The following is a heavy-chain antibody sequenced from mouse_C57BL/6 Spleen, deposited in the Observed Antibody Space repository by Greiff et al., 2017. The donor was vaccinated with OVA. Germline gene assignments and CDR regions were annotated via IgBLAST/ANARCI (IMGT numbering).Heavy chain of an antibody. D-gene: IGHD1-1*01. Sequence: DVMLVESGGGLVQPGGSLSLSCAASGFTFTDYYMSWVRQPPGKALEWLGFIRNKANGYTTEYSASVKGRFTISRDNSQSILYLQMNALRAEDSATYYCARYIPFITTVVARGAYYAMDYWGQGTSVTVSS. CDR2: IRNKANGYTT. J-gene: IGHJ4*01. V-gene: IGHV7-3*01. CDR3: ARYIPFITTVVARGAYYAMDY. CDR1: GFTFTDYY.